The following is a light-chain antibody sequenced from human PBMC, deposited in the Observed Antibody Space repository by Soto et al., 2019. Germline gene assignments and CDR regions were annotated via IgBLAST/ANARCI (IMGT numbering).Light chain of an antibody. CDR3: HSVTTTNPYV. Sequence: QSALTQPASVSGSPGQSITISCTGASSDVGGFDHVSWYQQHPGKVPRLLIYDVSSRPSGVSDRFSGSKSGNTASLTISSLQAEDEADYYCHSVTTTNPYVFGTGTKVTV. V-gene: IGLV2-14*03. J-gene: IGLJ1*01. CDR2: DVS. CDR1: SSDVGGFDH.